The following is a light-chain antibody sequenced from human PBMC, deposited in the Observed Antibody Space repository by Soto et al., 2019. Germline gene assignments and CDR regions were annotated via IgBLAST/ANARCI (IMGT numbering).Light chain of an antibody. CDR1: QGISNY. Sequence: DIQLTQSPSFLSASVGDRVTITCRASQGISNYLAWYQQKPGKAPQLLIYAASTLQSGVPSRFSGSGSGTEFTLTISSLQPEDFATYYCQQYNSYSTFGQGTKVEIK. J-gene: IGKJ1*01. CDR2: AAS. CDR3: QQYNSYST. V-gene: IGKV1-9*01.